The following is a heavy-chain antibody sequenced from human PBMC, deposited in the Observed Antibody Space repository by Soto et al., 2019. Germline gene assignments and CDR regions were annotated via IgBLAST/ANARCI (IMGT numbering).Heavy chain of an antibody. CDR2: IYSGGTT. J-gene: IGHJ6*02. D-gene: IGHD1-1*01. CDR3: ARDKSVGLNWGLDV. CDR1: GFTAGSNY. V-gene: IGHV3-53*01. Sequence: PGGSLRLSCAASGFTAGSNYMNWVRQAPGKGLEWVSVIYSGGTTYCADSVKGRFTISRDNSKNMLFLQMNSLRAEDTAVYYCARDKSVGLNWGLDVWGQGTTVTVSS.